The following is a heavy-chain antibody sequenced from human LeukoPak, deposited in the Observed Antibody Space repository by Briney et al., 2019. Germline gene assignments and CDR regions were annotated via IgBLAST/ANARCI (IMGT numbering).Heavy chain of an antibody. J-gene: IGHJ4*02. V-gene: IGHV3-48*03. CDR3: VRDNGAAAGDF. D-gene: IGHD6-13*01. CDR2: ISSSGSTI. CDR1: GFTFSSYE. Sequence: GGSLRLSCAASGFTFSSYEMNWVRQAPGKGLEWVSYISSSGSTIYYADSVKGRFTISRDNAKNSLFLQMSSLRAEDTGIYYCVRDNGAAAGDFWGQGTLVTVSS.